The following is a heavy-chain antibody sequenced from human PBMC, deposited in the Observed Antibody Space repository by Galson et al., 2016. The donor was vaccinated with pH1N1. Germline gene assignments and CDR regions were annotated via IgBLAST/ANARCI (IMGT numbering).Heavy chain of an antibody. CDR2: IYPADSDT. CDR3: ARQVRHVRAGSDAFYV. J-gene: IGHJ3*01. D-gene: IGHD2-15*01. V-gene: IGHV5-51*01. Sequence: QSGAEVKKPGDSLKIPCKASGYSFTNYWIGWVRQMPGKGLEWMGIIYPADSDTRYSPSFQGQVTISADSSISTTYLRLSRLKASDTAMYYCARQVRHVRAGSDAFYVWGQGTMVTVSS. CDR1: GYSFTNYW.